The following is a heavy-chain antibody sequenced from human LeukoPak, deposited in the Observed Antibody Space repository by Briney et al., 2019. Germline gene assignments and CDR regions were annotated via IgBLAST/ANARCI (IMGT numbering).Heavy chain of an antibody. D-gene: IGHD3-10*01. J-gene: IGHJ4*02. Sequence: PGGSLRLSCAASGFAVSSNYVSWVRQAPGKGLEWVSVIYSGGSTYYADSVKGRFTISRDNSKNTLHLQMSSLRVEDTAVYYCARATVSAVREVIQPSYFDYWGQGTLVTVSS. CDR3: ARATVSAVREVIQPSYFDY. CDR2: IYSGGST. CDR1: GFAVSSNY. V-gene: IGHV3-53*01.